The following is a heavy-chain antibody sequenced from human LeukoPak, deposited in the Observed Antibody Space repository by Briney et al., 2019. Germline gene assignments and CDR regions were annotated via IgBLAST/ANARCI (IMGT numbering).Heavy chain of an antibody. CDR1: RFTFSSYG. CDR3: ASSIYYYDRSGYLD. J-gene: IGHJ4*02. V-gene: IGHV3-30*02. CDR2: IRYDGSNK. D-gene: IGHD3-22*01. Sequence: GGSLRLSCAASRFTFSSYGMHWVRQAPGKGLEWVAFIRYDGSNKYYADSVKGRFTISRDNSKNSLYLQMTSLRAGDTAVYYCASSIYYYDRSGYLDWGQGTLVTVSS.